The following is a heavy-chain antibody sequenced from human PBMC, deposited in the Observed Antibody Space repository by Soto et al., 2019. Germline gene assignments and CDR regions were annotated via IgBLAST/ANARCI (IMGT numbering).Heavy chain of an antibody. J-gene: IGHJ4*02. V-gene: IGHV4-39*01. CDR2: IYYSGST. CDR1: GGSISSSSYY. D-gene: IGHD3-3*01. CDR3: ARTSRLRFLEWSYDY. Sequence: ASETLSLTCTVSGGSISSSSYYWGWIRQPPGKGLEWIGSIYYSGSTYYNPSLKSRVTISVDTSKNQFSLKLSSVTAADTAVYYCARTSRLRFLEWSYDYWGQGTLVTVSS.